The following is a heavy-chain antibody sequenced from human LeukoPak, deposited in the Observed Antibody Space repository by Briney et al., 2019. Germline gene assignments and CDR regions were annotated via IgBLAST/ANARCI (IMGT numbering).Heavy chain of an antibody. V-gene: IGHV3-30-3*01. CDR2: ISYDGSNK. Sequence: GRSLRLSCAASGFTFSSYAMHWVRQAPGKGLEWVAVISYDGSNKYYADSVKGRFTISRDNSKNTLYLQMNSLRAEDTAVYYCARDGRVIVAGFYFDNWGQGTLVTVSS. CDR3: ARDGRVIVAGFYFDN. D-gene: IGHD6-19*01. J-gene: IGHJ4*02. CDR1: GFTFSSYA.